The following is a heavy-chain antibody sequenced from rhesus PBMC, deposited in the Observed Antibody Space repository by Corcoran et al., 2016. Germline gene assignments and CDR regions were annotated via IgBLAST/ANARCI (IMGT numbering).Heavy chain of an antibody. D-gene: IGHD1-7*02. V-gene: IGHV3-119*01. CDR3: AREGTGTYFDY. J-gene: IGHJ4*01. CDR1: GFTFSSYW. CDR2: ISSDGTGT. Sequence: EVQLVESGGGLVQPGGSLRLSCAASGFTFSSYWMYWVRQAPGKGREWVSRISSDGTGTSYADSVKGRFTISRENAKNSLYLQMNSLRAEDTAVYYCAREGTGTYFDYWGQGVLVTVSS.